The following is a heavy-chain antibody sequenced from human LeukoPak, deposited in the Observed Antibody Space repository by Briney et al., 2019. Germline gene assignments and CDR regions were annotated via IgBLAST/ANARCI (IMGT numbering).Heavy chain of an antibody. J-gene: IGHJ6*04. V-gene: IGHV3-53*01. CDR1: GFPVSSNY. D-gene: IGHD2-21*02. CDR2: IYSGGST. CDR3: ARDLVCGGDCDLVDEYV. Sequence: PGGPLDLPCEAPGFPVSSNYMSWSRQAPGKGLKGASVIYSGGSTYYADSVKGRFTISRDNSKNTLYLQMNSLRAEDTAVYYCARDLVCGGDCDLVDEYVWGKGTTVTVSS.